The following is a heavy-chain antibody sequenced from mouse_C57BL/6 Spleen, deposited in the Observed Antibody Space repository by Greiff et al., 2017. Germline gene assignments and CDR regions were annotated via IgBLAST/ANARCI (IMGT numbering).Heavy chain of an antibody. D-gene: IGHD4-1*01. CDR3: ATLTGNFDV. Sequence: QVHVKQSGPGLVQPSQSLSITCTVSGFSFTSYGVHWVRQSPGKGLEWLGVIWSGGSTDYNAAFMSRLCITTNNSTSQVIFKMNSLQADDTARYYGATLTGNFDVWGTGTTVTVSS. CDR1: GFSFTSYG. J-gene: IGHJ1*03. V-gene: IGHV2-5*01. CDR2: IWSGGST.